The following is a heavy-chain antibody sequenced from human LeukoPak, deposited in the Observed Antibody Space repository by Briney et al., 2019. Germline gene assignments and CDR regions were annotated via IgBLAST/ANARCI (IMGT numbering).Heavy chain of an antibody. D-gene: IGHD6-6*01. CDR3: AKGYSSSPPRRSYMDV. CDR2: ISGSGGST. J-gene: IGHJ6*03. V-gene: IGHV3-23*01. Sequence: GGSLRLSCTASGFTFSSYAMSWVRQAPGKGLEWVSAISGSGGSTYYADSVKGRFTISRDNSKNTLYLQMNSLRAEDTAVYYCAKGYSSSPPRRSYMDVWGKGTTVTVSS. CDR1: GFTFSSYA.